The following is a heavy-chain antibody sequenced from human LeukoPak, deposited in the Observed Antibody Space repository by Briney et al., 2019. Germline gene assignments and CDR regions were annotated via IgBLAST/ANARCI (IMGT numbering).Heavy chain of an antibody. CDR2: IYYSGST. V-gene: IGHV4-39*07. CDR1: GGSISSSCYY. Sequence: SETLSLTCTVSGGSISSSCYYWGWIRQPPGKGLEWIGSIYYSGSTYYNPSLKSRVTISVDTSKNQFSLKLCSVTAADTAVYYCARAGSGWYFNNWFDPWGQGTLVTVSS. J-gene: IGHJ5*02. CDR3: ARAGSGWYFNNWFDP. D-gene: IGHD6-19*01.